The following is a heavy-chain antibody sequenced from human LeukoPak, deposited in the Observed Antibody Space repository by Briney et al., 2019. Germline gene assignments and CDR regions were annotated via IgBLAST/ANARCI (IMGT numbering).Heavy chain of an antibody. CDR1: GYIFSNYY. J-gene: IGHJ4*02. V-gene: IGHV1-46*01. CDR3: ARGMVLYSSSSAVQK. Sequence: ASVKVSCKASGYIFSNYYMHWVRQAPGQGLEWMGIVNPSGGGTSNAQKFQGRVTMTRDTSISTAYMELSRLRSDDTAVYYCARGMVLYSSSSAVQKWGQGTLVTVSS. D-gene: IGHD6-6*01. CDR2: VNPSGGGT.